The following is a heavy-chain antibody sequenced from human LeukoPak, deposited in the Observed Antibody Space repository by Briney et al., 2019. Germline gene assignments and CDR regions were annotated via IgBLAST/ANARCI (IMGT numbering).Heavy chain of an antibody. V-gene: IGHV1-8*01. J-gene: IGHJ6*02. D-gene: IGHD6-13*01. CDR2: MNPNSGNT. CDR3: ASYSSSWLWGYYYYGMDV. CDR1: GYTFTSYD. Sequence: ASVKVSCKASGYTFTSYDINWVRPATGQGLEWMGWMNPNSGNTGYAQKFQGRVTMTRNTSISTAYMELSSLRSEDTAVYYCASYSSSWLWGYYYYGMDVWGQGTTVTVSS.